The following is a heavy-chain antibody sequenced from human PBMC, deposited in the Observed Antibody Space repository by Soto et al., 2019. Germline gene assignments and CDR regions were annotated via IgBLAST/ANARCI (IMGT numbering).Heavy chain of an antibody. V-gene: IGHV3-21*06. D-gene: IGHD1-26*01. CDR2: ISSGSAYI. CDR3: ARDQGGSYDSWFDP. CDR1: FTFSMYS. J-gene: IGHJ5*02. Sequence: EVQVVESGGGLVKPGGSLRLSCTFTFSMYSMNWVRQAPGKGLEWVASISSGSAYIKYAESVKGRFTISRDNAKNSLHLQMNNLRAEDTAIYHCARDQGGSYDSWFDPWGQGTLVTVSS.